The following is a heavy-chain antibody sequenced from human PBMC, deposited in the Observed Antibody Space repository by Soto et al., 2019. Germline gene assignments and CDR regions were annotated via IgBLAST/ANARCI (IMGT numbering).Heavy chain of an antibody. CDR1: GGSISSSSYY. V-gene: IGHV4-39*01. Sequence: KSSETLSLTCTVSGGSISSSSYYWGWIRQPPGKGLEWIGSIYYSGSTYYNPSLKSRVTISVDTSKNQFSLKLSSVTAADTAVYYCARHVQRTYYDYVWGSYRSYGMDVWGQGTTVTVSS. CDR2: IYYSGST. CDR3: ARHVQRTYYDYVWGSYRSYGMDV. J-gene: IGHJ6*02. D-gene: IGHD3-16*02.